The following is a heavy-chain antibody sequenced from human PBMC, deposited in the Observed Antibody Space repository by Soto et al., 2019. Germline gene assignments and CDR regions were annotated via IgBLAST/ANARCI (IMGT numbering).Heavy chain of an antibody. CDR1: GYTFTSYY. CDR2: INPSGGST. V-gene: IGHV1-46*01. Sequence: GASVKVSCKASGYTFTSYYMHWVRQAPGQGLEWMGIINPSGGSTSYAQKFQGRVTMTRDTSTSTVYMELGSLRSEDTAVYYCARGSYYDSSGYHPTLRYWGQGTLVTVSS. D-gene: IGHD3-22*01. J-gene: IGHJ4*02. CDR3: ARGSYYDSSGYHPTLRY.